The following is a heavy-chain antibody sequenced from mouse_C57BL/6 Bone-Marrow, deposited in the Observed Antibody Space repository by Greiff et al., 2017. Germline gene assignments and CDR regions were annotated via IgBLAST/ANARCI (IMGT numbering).Heavy chain of an antibody. CDR3: ARSAYYSNYLYAMDY. D-gene: IGHD2-5*01. J-gene: IGHJ4*01. V-gene: IGHV1-61*01. CDR1: GYTFTSYW. CDR2: IYPSDSET. Sequence: QVHVKQPGAELVRPGSSVKLSCKASGYTFTSYWMDWVKQRPGQGLEWIGNIYPSDSETHYNQKFKDKATLTVDKSSSTAYMQLSSLTSEDSAVYYCARSAYYSNYLYAMDYWGQGTSVTVSS.